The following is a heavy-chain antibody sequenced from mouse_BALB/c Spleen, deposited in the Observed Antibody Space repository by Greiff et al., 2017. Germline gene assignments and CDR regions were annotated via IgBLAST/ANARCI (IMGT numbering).Heavy chain of an antibody. CDR2: INPSNGRT. CDR1: GYTFTSYW. Sequence: VQLQQPGAELVKPGASVKLSCKASGYTFTSYWMHWVKQRPGQGLEWIGEINPSNGRTNYNEKFKSKATLTVDKSSSTAYMQLSSLTSEDSAVYCCARRAVVGETNYFDYWGQGTTLTVSS. J-gene: IGHJ2*01. CDR3: ARRAVVGETNYFDY. V-gene: IGHV1S81*02. D-gene: IGHD1-1*01.